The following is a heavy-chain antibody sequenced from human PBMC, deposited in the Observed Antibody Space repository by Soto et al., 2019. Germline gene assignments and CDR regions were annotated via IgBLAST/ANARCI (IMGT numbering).Heavy chain of an antibody. V-gene: IGHV3-15*01. CDR3: TTGLGIVVVPEFDY. Sequence: GGSLRLSCAASGFTFSNAWMSWVRQAPGKGLEWVGRIKSKTDGGTTDYAAPVKGRFTISRDDSKNTLYLQMNSLKTEDTAVYYCTTGLGIVVVPEFDYWGQGTLVTVSS. CDR2: IKSKTDGGTT. CDR1: GFTFSNAW. D-gene: IGHD2-2*01. J-gene: IGHJ4*02.